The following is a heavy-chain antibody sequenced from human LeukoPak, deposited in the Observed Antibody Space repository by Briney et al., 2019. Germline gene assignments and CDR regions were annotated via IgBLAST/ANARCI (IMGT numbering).Heavy chain of an antibody. CDR3: ARTIYGASKGELDS. V-gene: IGHV3-48*04. CDR2: ITAASDVI. J-gene: IGHJ5*01. CDR1: GFIFRSYS. D-gene: IGHD4-17*01. Sequence: PGGSLRLSCAASGFIFRSYSMNWVRQAPGKGLEWVSYITAASDVIYYADSVKGRFTISRDNAKNSVYLQMNRLRAEDTAIYYCARTIYGASKGELDSWGQGTLVTVSS.